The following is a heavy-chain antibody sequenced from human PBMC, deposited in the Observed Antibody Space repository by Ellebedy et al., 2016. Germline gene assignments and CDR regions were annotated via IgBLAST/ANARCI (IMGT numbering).Heavy chain of an antibody. Sequence: GGSLRLSXAASGFTVSSNYMSWVRQAPGKGLEWVSVIYSGGSTYYADSVKGRFTISRDNSKNTLYLQMNSLRAEDTAVYYCARDPPMTTVTTRPDYWGQGTLVTVSS. CDR1: GFTVSSNY. D-gene: IGHD4-11*01. CDR2: IYSGGST. J-gene: IGHJ4*02. V-gene: IGHV3-53*01. CDR3: ARDPPMTTVTTRPDY.